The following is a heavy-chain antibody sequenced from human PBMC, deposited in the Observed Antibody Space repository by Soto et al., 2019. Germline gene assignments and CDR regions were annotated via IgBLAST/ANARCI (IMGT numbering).Heavy chain of an antibody. CDR2: ISGSGGST. D-gene: IGHD6-13*01. CDR3: AKDQGSSWYEIDY. J-gene: IGHJ4*02. Sequence: EVQLLESGGGLVQPGGSLRLSCAASGFTFSNYAVTWVRQAPGKGLEWVSTISGSGGSTYYADSVKGRFTNSRDNSKNAPITQKNSLRAEDTAVYYCAKDQGSSWYEIDYWGQGTLGTVSS. V-gene: IGHV3-23*01. CDR1: GFTFSNYA.